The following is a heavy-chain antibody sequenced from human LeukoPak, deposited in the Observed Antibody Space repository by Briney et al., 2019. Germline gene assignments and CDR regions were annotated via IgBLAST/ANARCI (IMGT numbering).Heavy chain of an antibody. CDR3: VRDGGVSGYDLLDY. CDR1: GFTFSDYY. Sequence: GGSLRLSCAASGFTFSDYYMSWIRHAPGKGLEWVAHINQDGSEEYYMDSVKARFTISRDNAKNSLSLQMNSLRAEDTAVYYCVRDGGVSGYDLLDYWGQGTLVTVSS. V-gene: IGHV3-7*01. J-gene: IGHJ4*02. CDR2: INQDGSEE. D-gene: IGHD5-12*01.